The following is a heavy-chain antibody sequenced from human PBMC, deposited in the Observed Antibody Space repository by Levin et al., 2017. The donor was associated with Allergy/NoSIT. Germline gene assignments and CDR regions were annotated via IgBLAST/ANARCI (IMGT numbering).Heavy chain of an antibody. CDR3: AREGSSSSGGNYFDY. CDR2: IIPIFGTA. D-gene: IGHD6-6*01. V-gene: IGHV1-69*01. CDR1: GGTFSSYA. J-gene: IGHJ4*02. Sequence: KISCKASGGTFSSYAISWVRQAPGQGLEWMGGIIPIFGTANYAQKFQGRVTITADESTSTAYMELSSLRSEDTAVYYCAREGSSSSGGNYFDYWGQGTLVTVSS.